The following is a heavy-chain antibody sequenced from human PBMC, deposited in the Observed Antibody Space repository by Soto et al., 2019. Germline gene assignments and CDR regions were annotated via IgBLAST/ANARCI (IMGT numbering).Heavy chain of an antibody. CDR2: IYHTGST. Sequence: PSETLSLTCSGSGGVIPHYYWNWIRQTPGKGLEWIGYIYHTGSTSKNPSLKSRVTLSVDTSKNQLTLNLTSVTAADTAIYYCARSVNRGYSYGYGHWGQGTLVTVSS. CDR1: GGVIPHYY. CDR3: ARSVNRGYSYGYGH. V-gene: IGHV4-59*01. J-gene: IGHJ4*02. D-gene: IGHD5-18*01.